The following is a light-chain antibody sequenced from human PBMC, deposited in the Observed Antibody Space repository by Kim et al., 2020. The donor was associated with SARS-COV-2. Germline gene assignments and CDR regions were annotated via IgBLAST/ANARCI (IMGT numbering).Light chain of an antibody. Sequence: SSELTQDPAVSVALGQTVRITCQGDGLRSYYASWYQQKPGQAPVVVIYGKNNRPSGIPDRFSGSSSGNTASLTITGAQAEDEADYYCNSRDSSGNHVVFGGGTQLTVL. CDR2: GKN. CDR1: GLRSYY. V-gene: IGLV3-19*01. CDR3: NSRDSSGNHVV. J-gene: IGLJ2*01.